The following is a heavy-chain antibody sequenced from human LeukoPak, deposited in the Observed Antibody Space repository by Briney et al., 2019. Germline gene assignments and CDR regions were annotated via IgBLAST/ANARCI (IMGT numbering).Heavy chain of an antibody. D-gene: IGHD2-15*01. Sequence: SETLSLTCTVCGGSISSYYWSWIRQPPGKGLEWIGYIYYSGSTNYNPSLKSRVTISVDTSKNQFSLKLSSVTAVDTAVYYCAREGYCSGGSCYLGYWGQGTLVTVSS. J-gene: IGHJ4*02. CDR1: GGSISSYY. CDR2: IYYSGST. CDR3: AREGYCSGGSCYLGY. V-gene: IGHV4-59*01.